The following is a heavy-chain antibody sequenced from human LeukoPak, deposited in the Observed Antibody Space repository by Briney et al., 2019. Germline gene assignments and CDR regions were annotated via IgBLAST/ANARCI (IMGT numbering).Heavy chain of an antibody. CDR2: IYTSGST. J-gene: IGHJ6*03. D-gene: IGHD2-2*01. V-gene: IGHV4-61*02. Sequence: SETLSLTCAVSGGSISSGSYDWSWIRQPAGKGLEWIGRIYTSGSTNYNPSLKSRVTISVDTSKNQFSLKLSSVTAADAAVYYCARLIRPGYGSSTSCSPGYYMDVWGKGTTVTVSS. CDR1: GGSISSGSYD. CDR3: ARLIRPGYGSSTSCSPGYYMDV.